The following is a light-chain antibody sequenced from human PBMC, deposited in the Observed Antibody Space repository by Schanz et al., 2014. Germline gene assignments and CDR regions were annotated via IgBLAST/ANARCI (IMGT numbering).Light chain of an antibody. J-gene: IGLJ3*02. Sequence: QSVLTQPASVSGSPGQSITISCTGTSSDVGGYNYVSWYQQHPGKAPKLMIYDVSNRPSGVSNRFSGSKSGNTASLTVSGLQAEDENDYYCSSYAGSNNLVFGGGTKLTVL. V-gene: IGLV2-14*01. CDR1: SSDVGGYNY. CDR2: DVS. CDR3: SSYAGSNNLV.